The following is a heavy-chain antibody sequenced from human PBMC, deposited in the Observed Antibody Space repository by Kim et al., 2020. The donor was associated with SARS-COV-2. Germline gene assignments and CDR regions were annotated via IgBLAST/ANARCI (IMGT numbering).Heavy chain of an antibody. CDR1: GDSVRSFY. V-gene: IGHV4-59*02. CDR2: IYYSGST. D-gene: IGHD3-9*01. Sequence: SETLSLTCSVSGDSVRSFYWSWIRQPPGKGLEWIGYIYYSGSTNFDSSLKSRASISLDTSKNQFSLKLTSVTAADTAVYYCARGDLTGYYSGYLHHGLDIWGQGTTVTVSS. CDR3: ARGDLTGYYSGYLHHGLDI. J-gene: IGHJ6*02.